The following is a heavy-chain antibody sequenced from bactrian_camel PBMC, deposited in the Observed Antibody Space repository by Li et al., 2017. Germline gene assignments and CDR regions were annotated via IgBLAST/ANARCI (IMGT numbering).Heavy chain of an antibody. CDR1: GLSGLYC. V-gene: IGHV3S53*01. CDR2: MESDGTT. CDR3: AAHDPGPVVLRGRCAGQIKY. D-gene: IGHD2*01. Sequence: HVQLVESGGGSAQAGGSLRLSCAASGLSGLYCMGWFRQVQGKERERVATMESDGTTRYSPSVKGRFTISRDNAKNTLYLQMNSLKPEDTAMYYCAAHDPGPVVLRGRCAGQIKYWGQGTQVTVS. J-gene: IGHJ4*01.